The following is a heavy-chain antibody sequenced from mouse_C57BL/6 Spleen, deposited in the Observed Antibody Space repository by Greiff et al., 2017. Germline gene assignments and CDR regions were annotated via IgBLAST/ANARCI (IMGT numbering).Heavy chain of an antibody. CDR1: GYTFTSYD. Sequence: VKLVESGPELVKPGASVKLSCKASGYTFTSYDINWVKQRPGQGLEWIGWIYPRDGSTKYNEKFKGKATLTVDTSSSTAYMELHSLTSEDSAVYFCARSSYDYDGGFFDYWGQGTTLTVSS. CDR3: ARSSYDYDGGFFDY. D-gene: IGHD2-4*01. J-gene: IGHJ2*01. CDR2: IYPRDGST. V-gene: IGHV1-85*01.